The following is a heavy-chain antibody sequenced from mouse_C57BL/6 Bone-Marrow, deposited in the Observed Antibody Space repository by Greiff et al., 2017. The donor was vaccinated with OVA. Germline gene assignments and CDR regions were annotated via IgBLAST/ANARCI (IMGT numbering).Heavy chain of an antibody. D-gene: IGHD3-3*01. CDR2: IYPRSGNT. Sequence: QVQLQQSGAELARPGASVKLSCKASGYTFTSYGISWVKQRTGQGLEWIGEIYPRSGNTYYNEKFKGKATLTVDKSSSTAYMELRSLTSEDSAVSFCARRTLFWFAYGGQGTLVTVSA. J-gene: IGHJ3*01. V-gene: IGHV1-81*01. CDR3: ARRTLFWFAY. CDR1: GYTFTSYG.